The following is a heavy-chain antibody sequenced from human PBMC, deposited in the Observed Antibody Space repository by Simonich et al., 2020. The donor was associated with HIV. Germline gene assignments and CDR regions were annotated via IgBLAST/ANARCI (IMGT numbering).Heavy chain of an antibody. CDR3: AKDRYSSSSGSFDY. CDR1: GFTFDDYA. V-gene: IGHV3-9*03. Sequence: EVQLVESGGGLVQPGRSLRLSCAASGFTFDDYAMHWVRQAPGKGLEGGTGFSWNSGSIGDADSVKGRFTISRDNAKNSLYLQMNSLRAEDMALYYCAKDRYSSSSGSFDYWGQGTLVTVSS. D-gene: IGHD6-6*01. J-gene: IGHJ4*02. CDR2: FSWNSGSI.